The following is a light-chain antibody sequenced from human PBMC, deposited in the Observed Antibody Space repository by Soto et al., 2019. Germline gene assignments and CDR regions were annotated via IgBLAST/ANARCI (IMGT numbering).Light chain of an antibody. Sequence: DIQMTQSPSSLSASVGDRVTITCQASQDISDYLNWYQQIPGKAPKLLIYDASNLQTGVPSRFSGSGSGTDFTSTISSLQPEDIATYYCQQYNNLPLTFGQGTRVEIK. CDR2: DAS. J-gene: IGKJ1*01. CDR1: QDISDY. V-gene: IGKV1-33*01. CDR3: QQYNNLPLT.